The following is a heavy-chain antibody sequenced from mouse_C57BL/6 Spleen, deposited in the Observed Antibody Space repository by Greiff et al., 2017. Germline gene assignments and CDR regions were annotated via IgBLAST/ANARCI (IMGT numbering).Heavy chain of an antibody. D-gene: IGHD2-14*01. J-gene: IGHJ3*01. CDR3: ARSEGVRPWFAY. CDR1: GYAFSSSW. V-gene: IGHV1-82*01. CDR2: IYPGDGDT. Sequence: QVQLQQSGPELVKPGASVKISCKASGYAFSSSWMNWVKQRPGKGLEWIGRIYPGDGDTNYNGKFKGKATLTADKSSSTAYMQLNSLTSEDSAVYFCARSEGVRPWFAYWGQGTLVTVSA.